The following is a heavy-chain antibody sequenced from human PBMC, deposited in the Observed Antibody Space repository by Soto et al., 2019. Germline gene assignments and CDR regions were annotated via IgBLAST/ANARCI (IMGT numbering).Heavy chain of an antibody. Sequence: GGSLKLSCAAFGFTVSRNYISCFRQSPDTGLEWVSVIYSGGSRYYAYSVKGRFTISRENSKNTLYLQMNSLRAEDTAVYYCARDRIKYHRLSTHYYMDVWGKGTTVPVSS. CDR1: GFTVSRNY. D-gene: IGHD2-2*01. V-gene: IGHV3-66*01. J-gene: IGHJ6*03. CDR3: ARDRIKYHRLSTHYYMDV. CDR2: IYSGGSR.